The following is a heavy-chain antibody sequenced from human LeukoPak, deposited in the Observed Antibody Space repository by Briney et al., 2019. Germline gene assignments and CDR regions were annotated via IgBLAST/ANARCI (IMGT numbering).Heavy chain of an antibody. CDR2: ISASGDVT. CDR3: AKSLFTSATGTGRAFHI. Sequence: GGSLRLSCAASGFTFSKFPMGWVRQAPGRGLEWVSAISASGDVTFYADSLRGRFTISRDNSKSTLYLQMNGLRAEDTAIFYCAKSLFTSATGTGRAFHIWGQGTRVTVSS. D-gene: IGHD1-1*01. CDR1: GFTFSKFP. J-gene: IGHJ3*02. V-gene: IGHV3-23*01.